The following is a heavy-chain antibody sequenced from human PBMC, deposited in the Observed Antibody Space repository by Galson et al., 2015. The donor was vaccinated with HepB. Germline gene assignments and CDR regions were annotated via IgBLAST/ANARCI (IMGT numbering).Heavy chain of an antibody. Sequence: SLRLSCAASGFTFTNYYLTWVRQAPGKGLEWVANIREDGSEKYYVDSVKGRFTISRDNANNSLYLQMNSLRAEDTAVYYCARGGAAAGVDALDIWGQGTMVTVSS. CDR3: ARGGAAAGVDALDI. V-gene: IGHV3-7*01. CDR2: IREDGSEK. D-gene: IGHD6-13*01. J-gene: IGHJ3*02. CDR1: GFTFTNYY.